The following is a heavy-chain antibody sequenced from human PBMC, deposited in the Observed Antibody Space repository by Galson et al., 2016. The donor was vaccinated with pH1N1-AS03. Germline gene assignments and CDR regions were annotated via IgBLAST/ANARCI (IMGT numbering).Heavy chain of an antibody. V-gene: IGHV5-51*03. J-gene: IGHJ4*02. CDR2: IYPGNSDS. D-gene: IGHD3-16*01. CDR1: GYRFTNYW. Sequence: QSGAEVTKPGESLKISCKGSGYRFTNYWIGWVRQMPGKGLEWMGIIYPGNSDSRYNKSFQGQVTISTDTSISTVYLQWSSLQASDTAMYYCARPRLNYFDNWGQRTLVTVSS. CDR3: ARPRLNYFDN.